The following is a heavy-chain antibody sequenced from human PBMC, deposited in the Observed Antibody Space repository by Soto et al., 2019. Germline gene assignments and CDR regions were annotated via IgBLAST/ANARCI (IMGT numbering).Heavy chain of an antibody. CDR3: AREYLRGYDFWSGYYYTWFDP. CDR1: GGSFSGYY. D-gene: IGHD3-3*01. J-gene: IGHJ5*02. Sequence: SETLSLTCAVYGGSFSGYYWSWIRQPPGKXLEWIGEINHSGSTNYNPSLKSRVTISVDTSKNQFSLKLSSVTAADTAVYYCAREYLRGYDFWSGYYYTWFDPWGQRTLFTISS. CDR2: INHSGST. V-gene: IGHV4-34*01.